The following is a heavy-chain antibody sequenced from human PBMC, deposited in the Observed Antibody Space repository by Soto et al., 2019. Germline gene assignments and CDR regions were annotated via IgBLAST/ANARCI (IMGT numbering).Heavy chain of an antibody. Sequence: PXEWLKISWKGSGYSFTSYLLVWVRQMPGKGLEWMGIIYPGDSDTRYSPSFQGQVTISADKSISTAYLQWSSLKVSDTAMYYCASFRLGYCSGGSRYGFDYWGQGTLVTVS. V-gene: IGHV5-51*01. CDR3: ASFRLGYCSGGSRYGFDY. CDR1: GYSFTSYL. D-gene: IGHD2-15*01. CDR2: IYPGDSDT. J-gene: IGHJ4*02.